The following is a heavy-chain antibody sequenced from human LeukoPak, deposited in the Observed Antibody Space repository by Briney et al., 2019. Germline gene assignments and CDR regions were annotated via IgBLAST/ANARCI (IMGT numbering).Heavy chain of an antibody. CDR3: ARGQVDY. CDR1: GFTFSSYW. Sequence: GGSLRLSCAASGFTFSSYWRSWVRQAPGKGLEWVSNIKQDGSEKYYVDSVKGRFTISRDNAKNSLYLQMNSLRAEDTAVYYCARGQVDYWGQGTLVTVSS. V-gene: IGHV3-7*01. CDR2: IKQDGSEK. J-gene: IGHJ4*02.